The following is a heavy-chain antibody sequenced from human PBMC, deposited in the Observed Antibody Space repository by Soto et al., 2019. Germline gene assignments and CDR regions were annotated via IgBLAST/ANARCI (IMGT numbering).Heavy chain of an antibody. Sequence: SETLSLTCAVYGGSLSGYYWSWIRQTPGKGLEWIGEISHGGSTEYNPSLKSRVTISLDTSKSQFSLQLSSVTAADTAVYSCARYGGSTLYCFDSWGQGTQVTVSS. CDR1: GGSLSGYY. CDR2: ISHGGST. V-gene: IGHV4-34*01. CDR3: ARYGGSTLYCFDS. D-gene: IGHD6-13*01. J-gene: IGHJ4*02.